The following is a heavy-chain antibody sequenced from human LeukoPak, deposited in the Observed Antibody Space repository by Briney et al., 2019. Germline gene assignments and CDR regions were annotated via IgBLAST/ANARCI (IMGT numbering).Heavy chain of an antibody. V-gene: IGHV3-53*01. J-gene: IGHJ4*02. CDR2: ISSGGNT. Sequence: GGSLRLSCAASGFTVSTNYMSWVRQAPGKGLEWVSVISSGGNTYYADSVKGRFTISRDNSKNTLYLQMNSLRAEDTAVYYCARDQDSGSFIFDYWGQGTLVTVPS. D-gene: IGHD1-26*01. CDR3: ARDQDSGSFIFDY. CDR1: GFTVSTNY.